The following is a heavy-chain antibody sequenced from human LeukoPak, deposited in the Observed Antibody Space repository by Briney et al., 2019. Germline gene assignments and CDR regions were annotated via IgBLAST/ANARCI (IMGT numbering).Heavy chain of an antibody. V-gene: IGHV3-21*01. Sequence: GGSLRLSCAASGFIFSSYSMNWVRQAPGKGLEWVSSISSSSSYIYYADSVKGRFTISRDNAKNSLYLQMNSLRAEDTAVYYCARAGNREGSYGAFDIWGQGTMVTVSS. CDR3: ARAGNREGSYGAFDI. CDR2: ISSSSSYI. J-gene: IGHJ3*02. CDR1: GFIFSSYS. D-gene: IGHD1-26*01.